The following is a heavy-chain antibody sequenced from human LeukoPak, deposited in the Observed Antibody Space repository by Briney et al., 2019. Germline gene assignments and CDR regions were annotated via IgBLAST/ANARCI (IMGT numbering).Heavy chain of an antibody. J-gene: IGHJ4*02. CDR3: AKFQFRLLIYGAFDY. Sequence: PGGSLRLSCAASGFTFSSYAMSWVRQAPGKGLEWVSAISGSGGRTYYADSVKGGFTISRDNSKNTLYLQMNSLRAEDTAVYYCAKFQFRLLIYGAFDYWGPGTLVTVAS. V-gene: IGHV3-23*01. CDR1: GFTFSSYA. D-gene: IGHD2-15*01. CDR2: ISGSGGRT.